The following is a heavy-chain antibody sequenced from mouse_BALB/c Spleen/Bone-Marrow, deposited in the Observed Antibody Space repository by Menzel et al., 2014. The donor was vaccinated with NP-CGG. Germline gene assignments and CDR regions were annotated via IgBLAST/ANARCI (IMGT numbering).Heavy chain of an antibody. CDR3: ARRERTGMNY. J-gene: IGHJ2*01. V-gene: IGHV1-61*01. D-gene: IGHD4-1*01. CDR2: IYPSDSET. Sequence: QVQLQQSGAELVRPGASVKLSCKAFGYSFTSYWMNWVKQRPGQGLEWIGMIYPSDSETRLNQKFKDKATLTVDKSSSTAYMQLSSPTSEDSAVYYCARRERTGMNYWGQGTTLTVSS. CDR1: GYSFTSYW.